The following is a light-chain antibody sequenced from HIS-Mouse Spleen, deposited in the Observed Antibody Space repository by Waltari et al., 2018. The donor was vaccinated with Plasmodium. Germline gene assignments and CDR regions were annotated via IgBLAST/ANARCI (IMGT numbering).Light chain of an antibody. V-gene: IGLV3-10*01. CDR2: EDS. Sequence: SYELTQPPSVSVSPGQTARITCPGAALPKKYAYWYQQKSGQAPVLVIYEDSKRPSGIPERFSGSSSGTMATLTISGAQVEDEADYYCYSTDSSGNHRGFGGGTKLTVL. CDR3: YSTDSSGNHRG. CDR1: ALPKKY. J-gene: IGLJ3*02.